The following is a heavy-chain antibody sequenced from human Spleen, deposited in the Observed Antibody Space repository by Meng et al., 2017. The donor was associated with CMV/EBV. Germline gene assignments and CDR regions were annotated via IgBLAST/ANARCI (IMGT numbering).Heavy chain of an antibody. CDR3: ARDGVEPGIYFDS. CDR2: IKQDGSEK. J-gene: IGHJ4*02. CDR1: GFTFSSYW. D-gene: IGHD2-2*01. Sequence: GGSLRLSCAASGFTFSSYWMSWVRQAPGKGLEWVANIKQDGSEKYHVDSVKGRFTISRDNAKDLLHLQMNNLRAEDTAMYYCARDGVEPGIYFDSWGQGTLVTVSS. V-gene: IGHV3-7*01.